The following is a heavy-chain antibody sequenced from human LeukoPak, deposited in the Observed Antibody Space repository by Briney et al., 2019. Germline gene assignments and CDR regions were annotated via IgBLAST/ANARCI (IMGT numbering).Heavy chain of an antibody. Sequence: RGESLQISCQGSGSIFTSYWIGWVRQLPGKGLELMGIIYPGDSDTRYSPSFQGQVTISADKSISTAYLQWSSLKASDTAMYYCARQQYTYYDFWSGYPPRGWFDPWGQGTLVTVSS. D-gene: IGHD3-3*01. V-gene: IGHV5-51*01. CDR2: IYPGDSDT. CDR1: GSIFTSYW. J-gene: IGHJ5*02. CDR3: ARQQYTYYDFWSGYPPRGWFDP.